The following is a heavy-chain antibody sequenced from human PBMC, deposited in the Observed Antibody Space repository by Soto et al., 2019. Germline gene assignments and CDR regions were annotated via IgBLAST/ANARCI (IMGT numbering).Heavy chain of an antibody. CDR1: GFIFEDYA. J-gene: IGHJ4*02. V-gene: IGHV3-9*01. D-gene: IGHD3-22*01. CDR3: AKDVGSYYYDTSAYHYDY. CDR2: ISWNSGTI. Sequence: HPGGSLRLSCVASGFIFEDYAMNWVRQGPGKGLEWVSGISWNSGTIGYADAVKGRFTISRDNAKNSLHLQMNSLRAEDTALYYCAKDVGSYYYDTSAYHYDYWGPGTLVTVSS.